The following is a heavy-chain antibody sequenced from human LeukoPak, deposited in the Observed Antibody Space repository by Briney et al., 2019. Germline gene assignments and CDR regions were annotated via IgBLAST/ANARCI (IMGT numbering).Heavy chain of an antibody. D-gene: IGHD3-10*01. CDR1: GGTFSSYA. Sequence: ASVKVSCKAPGGTFSSYAISWVRQAPGQGLEWMGGIIPIFGTANYAQKFQGRVTITTDESTSTAYMELSSLRSEDTAVYYCARGVSAGQLWFGESYYFDYWGQGTLVTVSS. CDR2: IIPIFGTA. V-gene: IGHV1-69*05. J-gene: IGHJ4*02. CDR3: ARGVSAGQLWFGESYYFDY.